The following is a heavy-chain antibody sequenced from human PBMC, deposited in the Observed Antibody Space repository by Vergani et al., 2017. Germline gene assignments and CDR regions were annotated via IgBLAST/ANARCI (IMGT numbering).Heavy chain of an antibody. CDR2: ISGSGGST. V-gene: IGHV3-23*04. CDR1: GFTFSNAW. J-gene: IGHJ5*02. CDR3: AKGVGSTVSWFDP. D-gene: IGHD6-13*01. Sequence: EVQLVESGGGLVKPGGSLRLSCAASGFTFSNAWMSWVRQAPGKGLEWVSAISGSGGSTYYADSVKGRFTISRDNSKNTLYLQMNSLRAEDTAVYYCAKGVGSTVSWFDPWGQGTLVTVSS.